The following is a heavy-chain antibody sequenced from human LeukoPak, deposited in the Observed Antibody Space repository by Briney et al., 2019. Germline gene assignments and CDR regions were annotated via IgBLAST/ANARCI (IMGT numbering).Heavy chain of an antibody. CDR3: ARQGVATAIDY. Sequence: SETLSLTCTVSGGSISSYYWSWIRQPAGEGLEWIGRIYASGNTNYNPSLKSRVTMSVDTSKNLFALKLSSVTAADTAVYCCARQGVATAIDYWGQGTLVTVSS. D-gene: IGHD2-21*02. J-gene: IGHJ4*02. CDR1: GGSISSYY. CDR2: IYASGNT. V-gene: IGHV4-4*07.